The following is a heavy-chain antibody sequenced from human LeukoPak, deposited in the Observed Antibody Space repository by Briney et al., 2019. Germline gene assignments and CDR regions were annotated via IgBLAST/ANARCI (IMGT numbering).Heavy chain of an antibody. Sequence: SSVNDSFKASVYIYPHYAIHWLRQAPGQRPEGMGWMNAGNGNTKYSQKFQGRITLIRDTSAPTAYMELSSLRHDDLAVYYCARGRGTSGSNRDFYYYYYMDVWGKGTTVTVSS. D-gene: IGHD2-15*01. CDR2: MNAGNGNT. J-gene: IGHJ6*03. CDR1: VYIYPHYA. V-gene: IGHV1-3*01. CDR3: ARGRGTSGSNRDFYYYYYMDV.